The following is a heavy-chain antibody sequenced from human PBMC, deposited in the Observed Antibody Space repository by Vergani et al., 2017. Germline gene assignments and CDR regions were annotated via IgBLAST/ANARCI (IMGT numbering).Heavy chain of an antibody. CDR2: IRSKNDGGTA. Sequence: VYLVESGGGVVQPGRSLRLSCAASTFNFRKYGMHWVRQAPGKGLEWIGRIRSKNDGGTADYAAPLKGRFTISRDDSKDSAFLLVNNLKTEDTAVYFCYTDYHDYWGQGTLVTVSS. V-gene: IGHV3-15*01. D-gene: IGHD2-2*02. CDR3: YTDYHDY. CDR1: TFNFRKYG. J-gene: IGHJ4*02.